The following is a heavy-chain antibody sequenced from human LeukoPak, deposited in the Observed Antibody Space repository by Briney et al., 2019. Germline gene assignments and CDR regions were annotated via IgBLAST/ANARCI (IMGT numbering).Heavy chain of an antibody. CDR3: ARVEYYDFWSGYFPGDY. D-gene: IGHD3-3*01. J-gene: IGHJ4*02. CDR2: IRSSGDST. V-gene: IGHV3-21*01. Sequence: GGSLRLSCAASGFTFSSYGMSGVRQAPGKGLEWVSGIRSSGDSTYYADSVKGRFTISRDNAKNSLYLQMNSLRAEDTAVYYCARVEYYDFWSGYFPGDYWGQGTLVTVSS. CDR1: GFTFSSYG.